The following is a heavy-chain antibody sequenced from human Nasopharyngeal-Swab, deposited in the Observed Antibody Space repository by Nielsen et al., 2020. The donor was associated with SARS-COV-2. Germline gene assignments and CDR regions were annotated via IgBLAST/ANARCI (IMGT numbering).Heavy chain of an antibody. CDR2: INHSGST. Sequence: SETLSLTCAVYGGSFSGYYWSWIRQPPGKGLEWIGEINHSGSTNYNPSLKSRVTISVDTSKNQFSLKLSSVTVADTAVYYCARGRGHYYYGMDVWGQGTTVTVSS. CDR3: ARGRGHYYYGMDV. D-gene: IGHD3-10*01. CDR1: GGSFSGYY. J-gene: IGHJ6*02. V-gene: IGHV4-34*01.